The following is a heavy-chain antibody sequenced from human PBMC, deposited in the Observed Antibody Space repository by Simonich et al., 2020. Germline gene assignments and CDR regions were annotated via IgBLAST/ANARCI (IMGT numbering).Heavy chain of an antibody. CDR2: INHSGST. CDR1: GGSFSGYY. V-gene: IGHV4-34*01. Sequence: QVQLQQWGAGLLKPSETLSLTCAVYGGSFSGYYWSWIPQPPGKGLGWIGEINHSGSTTYNPALKSRVTISVDTSKNQFSLKLSSVTAADTAVYYCARGLRVAAAGTAFQHWGQGTLVTVSS. D-gene: IGHD6-13*01. CDR3: ARGLRVAAAGTAFQH. J-gene: IGHJ1*01.